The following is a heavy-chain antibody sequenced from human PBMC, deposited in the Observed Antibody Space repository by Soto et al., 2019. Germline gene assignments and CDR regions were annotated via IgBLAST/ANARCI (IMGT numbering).Heavy chain of an antibody. V-gene: IGHV3-48*02. CDR3: ARDLGQEH. CDR1: GFTFSNYA. Sequence: PGGSLRLSCAASGFTFSNYATSWVRQAPGKGLEWVSYISGSSNTLYYADSVKGRFTISRENAKNSLYLQMNSLRHDDTAVYYCARDLGQEHWGQGTLVTVSS. CDR2: ISGSSNTL. J-gene: IGHJ1*01.